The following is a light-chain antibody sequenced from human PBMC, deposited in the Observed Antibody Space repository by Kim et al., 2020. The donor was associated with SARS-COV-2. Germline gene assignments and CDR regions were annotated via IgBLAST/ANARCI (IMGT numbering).Light chain of an antibody. CDR3: KQEGSTPPQV. J-gene: IGKJ1*01. Sequence: EIVLTQSPGTLSLSPGERATLSCRASQSVSSNYLAWYQQKPGQAPRLLIYEASTRATGIPDRFSGSGSGTDFTLTISRLEPEDFAVYYCKQEGSTPPQVFGQGTKVDIK. V-gene: IGKV3-20*01. CDR1: QSVSSNY. CDR2: EAS.